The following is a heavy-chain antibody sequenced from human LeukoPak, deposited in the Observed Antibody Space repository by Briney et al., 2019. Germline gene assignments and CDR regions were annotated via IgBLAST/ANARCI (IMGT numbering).Heavy chain of an antibody. CDR1: GYTFTGYY. V-gene: IGHV1-2*04. J-gene: IGHJ3*02. Sequence: GASVKVSCKASGYTFTGYYMHWVRQAPGQGLEWMGWINPNSGGTNYAQKFQVWVTMTRDTSISTAYMELSRLRSDDTGVYYCARGTIVATRFRLNDAFDIWGQGTMVIVSS. CDR3: ARGTIVATRFRLNDAFDI. CDR2: INPNSGGT. D-gene: IGHD5-12*01.